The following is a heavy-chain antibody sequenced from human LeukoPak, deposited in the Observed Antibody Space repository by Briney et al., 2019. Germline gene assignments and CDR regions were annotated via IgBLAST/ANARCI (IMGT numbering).Heavy chain of an antibody. CDR1: GASISTYY. CDR3: ARGHLSLWGSGLYFDY. CDR2: IFYSGST. J-gene: IGHJ4*02. Sequence: SETLSLSCTVSGASISTYYWSWIRQAPGKGLEWIGYIFYSGSTIYNPSLQSRVTISLDTSKTHFSLKLSSVTAADTAVYYCARGHLSLWGSGLYFDYWGQGTLVTVSS. V-gene: IGHV4-59*12. D-gene: IGHD3-10*01.